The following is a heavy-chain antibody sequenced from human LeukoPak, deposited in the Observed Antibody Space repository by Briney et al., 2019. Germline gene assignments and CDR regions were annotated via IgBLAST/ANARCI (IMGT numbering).Heavy chain of an antibody. CDR3: VRDNPRCCGVIPANIDDY. V-gene: IGHV3-11*04. Sequence: GGSLRLSCAASGFTFSDYYMNWVRQAPGKGLEWVSYINGGGSPIFYADSVRGRFTISRDNAKNSLHLQMNSLRAEDTAVYYCVRDNPRCCGVIPANIDDYWGQGTLVTVSS. CDR1: GFTFSDYY. CDR2: INGGGSPI. D-gene: IGHD2-21*01. J-gene: IGHJ4*02.